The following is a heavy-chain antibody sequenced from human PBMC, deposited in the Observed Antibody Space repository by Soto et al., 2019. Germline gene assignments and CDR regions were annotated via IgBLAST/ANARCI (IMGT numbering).Heavy chain of an antibody. J-gene: IGHJ6*02. Sequence: GASVKVSCKASGYTFTDYYMHWVRQAPGQGLEWMGWISAYNGNTNNAQKLQGRVTMTTDTSTSTAYMELRSLRSDDTAVYYCARDLGYSSIGGNHYYYGMDVWGQGTTVTVSS. V-gene: IGHV1-18*04. CDR1: GYTFTDYY. CDR3: ARDLGYSSIGGNHYYYGMDV. CDR2: ISAYNGNT. D-gene: IGHD6-13*01.